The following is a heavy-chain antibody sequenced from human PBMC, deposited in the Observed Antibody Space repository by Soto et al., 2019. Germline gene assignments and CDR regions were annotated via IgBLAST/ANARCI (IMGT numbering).Heavy chain of an antibody. V-gene: IGHV4-39*01. Sequence: QLQLQESGPGLVKPSETLSLTCTVSGGSISSSSYYWGWIRQPPGKGLEGIGSIYYSGSTYYNPSLKSRVTISVDTSKNQFSLKLSSVTAADTAVYYCARRHCSGGSCYYNWFDPWGQGTLVTVSS. D-gene: IGHD2-15*01. J-gene: IGHJ5*02. CDR2: IYYSGST. CDR1: GGSISSSSYY. CDR3: ARRHCSGGSCYYNWFDP.